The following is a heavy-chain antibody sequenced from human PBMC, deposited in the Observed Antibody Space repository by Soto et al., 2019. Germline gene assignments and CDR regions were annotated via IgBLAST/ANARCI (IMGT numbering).Heavy chain of an antibody. CDR1: GYTFTSYG. J-gene: IGHJ4*02. CDR3: ATSPAAAGRGHFYY. Sequence: GASVKVSCKASGYTFTSYGISWVRQAPGQGLEWMGWISAYNGNTNYAQKLQGRVTMTTDTSTSTAYMELRSLRSDDTAVYYCATSPAAAGRGHFYYWGQGTLVTVSS. D-gene: IGHD6-13*01. CDR2: ISAYNGNT. V-gene: IGHV1-18*01.